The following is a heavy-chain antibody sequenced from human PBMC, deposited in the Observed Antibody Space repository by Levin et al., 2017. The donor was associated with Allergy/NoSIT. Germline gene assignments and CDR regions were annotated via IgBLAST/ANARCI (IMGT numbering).Heavy chain of an antibody. CDR2: IYWDDDK. CDR3: AHSRGATFDL. Sequence: SGPTLVKPTQTLTLTCTFSGFSFTSSGVGVGWIRQPPGNALEWLALIYWDDDKRYSPSLKTRLTITRDTSKNQVVLTLTDMDPVDTATYFCAHSRGATFDLWGQGILVTVSS. J-gene: IGHJ4*02. D-gene: IGHD1-26*01. CDR1: GFSFTSSGVG. V-gene: IGHV2-5*02.